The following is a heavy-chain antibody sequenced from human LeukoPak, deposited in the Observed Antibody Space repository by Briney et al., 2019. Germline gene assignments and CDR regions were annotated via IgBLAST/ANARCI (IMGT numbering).Heavy chain of an antibody. D-gene: IGHD6-13*01. J-gene: IGHJ4*02. CDR3: ARGGYSSSWPLYYFDY. V-gene: IGHV3-21*01. CDR1: GFTFSSYW. Sequence: GGSLRLSCAASGFTFSSYWMSWVRQAPGKGLEWVSSISSSSSYIYYADSVKGRFTISRDNAKNSLYLQMNSLRAEDTAVYYCARGGYSSSWPLYYFDYWGQGTLVTVSS. CDR2: ISSSSSYI.